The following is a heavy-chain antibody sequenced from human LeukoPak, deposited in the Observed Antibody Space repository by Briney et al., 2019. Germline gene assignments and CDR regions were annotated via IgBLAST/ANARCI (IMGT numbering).Heavy chain of an antibody. CDR1: GFTFSSYE. J-gene: IGHJ4*02. CDR2: ISSSGSSI. V-gene: IGHV3-48*03. Sequence: GGSLRLSCAASGFTFSSYEMNWVRQAPGKGLEWVSYISSSGSSIFYADSVKGRFTMSRDNAKNSLYLQMNSLRAEDTAVYYCARDRPIRYTYYYDSSGYYPYYFDYWGQGTLVTVSS. D-gene: IGHD3-22*01. CDR3: ARDRPIRYTYYYDSSGYYPYYFDY.